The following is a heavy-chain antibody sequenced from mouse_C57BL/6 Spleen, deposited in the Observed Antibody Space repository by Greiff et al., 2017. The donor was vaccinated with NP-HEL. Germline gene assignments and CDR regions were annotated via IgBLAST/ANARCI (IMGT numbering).Heavy chain of an antibody. CDR1: GYTFTDYE. J-gene: IGHJ2*01. Sequence: QVQLQQSGAELVRPGASVTLSCKASGYTFTDYEMHWLKQTPVHGLEWIGAIDPETGGTAYNQKFKGKAILTADKSSSTAYMELRSLTSEDSAVYYCTRTRGYFDYWGQGTTLTGSS. CDR2: IDPETGGT. CDR3: TRTRGYFDY. V-gene: IGHV1-15*01. D-gene: IGHD3-1*01.